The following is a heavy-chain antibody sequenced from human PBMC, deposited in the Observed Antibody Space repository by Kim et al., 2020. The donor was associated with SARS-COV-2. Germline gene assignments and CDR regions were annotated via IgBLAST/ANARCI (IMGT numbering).Heavy chain of an antibody. CDR1: GFTFSSYW. Sequence: GGSLRLSCAASGFTFSSYWMHWVRQAPGKGLVWVSRINSDGSSTSYADSVKGRFTISRDNAKNTLYLQMNSLRAEDTAVYYCARVRADTWRAAAGMGYYFDYWGQGTLVTVSS. CDR3: ARVRADTWRAAAGMGYYFDY. J-gene: IGHJ4*02. D-gene: IGHD6-13*01. V-gene: IGHV3-74*01. CDR2: INSDGSST.